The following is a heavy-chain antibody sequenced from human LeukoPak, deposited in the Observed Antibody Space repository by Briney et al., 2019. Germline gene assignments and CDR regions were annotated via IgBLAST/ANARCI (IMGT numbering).Heavy chain of an antibody. V-gene: IGHV3-74*01. D-gene: IGHD7-27*01. Sequence: GGSLRLSCAASGFSFSTYWMHWVRQVPGKGPVWVSRIKSDGSSTSYADSVKGRFTISRDNANNTLYLQMNSLRAEDTAVYYCARGGVNWGFWYFDLWGRGTPVTVSS. CDR2: IKSDGSST. J-gene: IGHJ2*01. CDR1: GFSFSTYW. CDR3: ARGGVNWGFWYFDL.